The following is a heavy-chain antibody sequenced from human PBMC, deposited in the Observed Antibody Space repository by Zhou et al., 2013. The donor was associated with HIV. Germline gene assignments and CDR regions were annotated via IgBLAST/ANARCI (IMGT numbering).Heavy chain of an antibody. V-gene: IGHV1-69*12. J-gene: IGHJ4*02. Sequence: QVQLVQSGAEVKKPGSSVKVSCKASGDTLSRFAIAWVRQAPGQGLEWMGGIIPIWGTANHAQKFQGRVTITADQSTSTAYMELSSLRSGDTAIYYCARTPSISYYLHYVDYWGQGTLVTVSS. CDR1: GDTLSRFA. CDR2: IIPIWGTA. CDR3: ARTPSISYYLHYVDY. D-gene: IGHD1-26*01.